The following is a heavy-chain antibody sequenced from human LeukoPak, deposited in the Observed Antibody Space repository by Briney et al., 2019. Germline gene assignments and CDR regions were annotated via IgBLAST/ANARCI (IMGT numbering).Heavy chain of an antibody. J-gene: IGHJ6*03. V-gene: IGHV3-74*01. Sequence: GGSLRLSCAASGFTFSSYWMHWVRQAPGKRLVWVSRINSDGSSTSYADSVKGRFTISRDNAKNTLYLLMNSLRAEDTAVYYCARPPGEFLYMDVWGKGTTVTVSS. CDR2: INSDGSST. CDR3: ARPPGEFLYMDV. D-gene: IGHD3-10*01. CDR1: GFTFSSYW.